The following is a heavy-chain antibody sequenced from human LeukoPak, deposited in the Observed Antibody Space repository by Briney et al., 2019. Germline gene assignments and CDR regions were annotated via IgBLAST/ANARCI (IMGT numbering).Heavy chain of an antibody. D-gene: IGHD6-19*01. CDR2: VVVGSGNT. CDR1: GFTFTSSA. CDR3: AADAKNSSPLLYYYYYMDV. V-gene: IGHV1-58*02. Sequence: SVKVSCKASGFTFTSSAMQWVRQARGQRLEWIGWVVVGSGNTNYAQKFQERVTITRDMSTSTAYMELSSLRSEDTAVYYCAADAKNSSPLLYYYYYMDVWGKGTTVTVSS. J-gene: IGHJ6*03.